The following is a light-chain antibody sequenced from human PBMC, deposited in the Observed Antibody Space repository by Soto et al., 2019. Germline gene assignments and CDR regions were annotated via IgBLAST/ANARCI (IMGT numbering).Light chain of an antibody. CDR3: QQRSDWPWT. J-gene: IGKJ3*01. V-gene: IGKV3-11*01. CDR1: QSVSSY. CDR2: DAS. Sequence: EIVLTQSPATLSLSPGESAILSCRASQSVSSYLAWYQQKPGQAPRLLIYDASNRATGIPARFSGSGSGTDFTLTISSLEPEDFAVYYCQQRSDWPWTFGPGTKVDIK.